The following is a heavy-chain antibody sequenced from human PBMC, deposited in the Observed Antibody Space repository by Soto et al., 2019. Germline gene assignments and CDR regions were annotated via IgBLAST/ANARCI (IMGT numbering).Heavy chain of an antibody. D-gene: IGHD3-22*01. J-gene: IGHJ5*02. CDR3: PRGRSSSGYPNFDP. CDR2: IYDSGST. Sequence: QLQLQESGSGQVKPSQTLSLTCAVSGGSITTGDYSWNWIRQPPGRGLEWVGYIYDSGSTYYNPSLMSRATISVGRSKNHFFLNLSSVTAADTAVYYGPRGRSSSGYPNFDPWGQGTLVTVSS. V-gene: IGHV4-30-2*01. CDR1: GGSITTGDYS.